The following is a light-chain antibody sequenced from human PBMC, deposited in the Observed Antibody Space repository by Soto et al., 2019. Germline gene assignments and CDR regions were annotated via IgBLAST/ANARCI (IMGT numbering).Light chain of an antibody. CDR2: ETS. CDR3: FSFTSNNTHV. V-gene: IGLV2-23*01. CDR1: SSDFGSYKF. Sequence: QSALTQPASVSGSPGQSVTISCTGTSSDFGSYKFVSWYQHHPGKVPKVIIYETSKRPSGVSDRFSGSKSGNTASLTISGLQAEDEADYYCFSFTSNNTHVFGSGTRSPS. J-gene: IGLJ1*01.